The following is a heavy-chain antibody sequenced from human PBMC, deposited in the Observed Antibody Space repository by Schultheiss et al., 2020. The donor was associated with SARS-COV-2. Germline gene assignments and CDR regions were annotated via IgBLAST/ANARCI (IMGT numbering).Heavy chain of an antibody. J-gene: IGHJ5*02. Sequence: GGSLRLSCAASGFTFSSYAMHWVRQAPGKGLEWVSYISSSSSTIYYADSVKGRFTISRDNAKNSLYLQMNSLRAEDTAVYYCAREVEWLHNWFDPWGQGTLVTVSS. CDR3: AREVEWLHNWFDP. CDR1: GFTFSSYA. D-gene: IGHD3-3*01. V-gene: IGHV3-48*01. CDR2: ISSSSSTI.